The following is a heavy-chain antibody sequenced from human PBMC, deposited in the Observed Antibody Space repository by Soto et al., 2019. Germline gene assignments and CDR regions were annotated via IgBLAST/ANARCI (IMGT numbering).Heavy chain of an antibody. V-gene: IGHV4-31*03. Sequence: QVQLQESGPGLVKPSQTLSLTCTVSGGSISSGGYYWSWIRQHPGKGLEWIGYIYYSGSTYYNPSLRSRVTISVDTSKNQFSLKLSSVTAAVSAVYYCAREVGDYYGSGRYYGMDVWGQGTTVTVSS. CDR2: IYYSGST. CDR1: GGSISSGGYY. CDR3: AREVGDYYGSGRYYGMDV. J-gene: IGHJ6*02. D-gene: IGHD3-10*01.